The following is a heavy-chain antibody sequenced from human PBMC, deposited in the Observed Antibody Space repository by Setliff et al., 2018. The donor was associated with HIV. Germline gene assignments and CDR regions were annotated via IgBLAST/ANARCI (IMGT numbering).Heavy chain of an antibody. CDR1: GVTLTDHY. J-gene: IGHJ4*02. V-gene: IGHV3-72*01. D-gene: IGHD1-26*01. CDR2: SGVEPNTYAT. CDR3: ARTIYSGSHFDY. Sequence: LSLSCEASGVTLTDHYIEWVRQAPGKGLEWIGRSGVEPNTYATEYATSVKGRFTISWDDSKNSLYPQMNSLRAEDTAVYYCARTIYSGSHFDYWGQGTLVTVSS.